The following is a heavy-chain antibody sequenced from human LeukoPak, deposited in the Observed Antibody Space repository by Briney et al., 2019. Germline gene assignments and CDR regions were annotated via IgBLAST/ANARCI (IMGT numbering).Heavy chain of an antibody. CDR1: GGSISSYY. J-gene: IGHJ4*02. CDR3: ARGVYIAAAQYAY. CDR2: IYYSGTT. V-gene: IGHV4-59*01. Sequence: SETLSLACTVSGGSISSYYWSWIRQPPGKGLEWIGYIYYSGTTNYNPSLKSRVTISVDTSKNQFSLKLSSVTAADTAVYYCARGVYIAAAQYAYWGQGTLVTVSS. D-gene: IGHD6-13*01.